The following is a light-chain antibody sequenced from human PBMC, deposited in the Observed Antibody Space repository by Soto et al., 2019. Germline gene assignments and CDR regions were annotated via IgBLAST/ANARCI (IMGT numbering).Light chain of an antibody. CDR1: KTDIGSYNL. Sequence: QSVLTQPASVSASPGQSITVSCTGSKTDIGSYNLVSWYQQHPGKAPKLMIYGLNERPSGISDRFSGSKSGNTASLTISGLQAEDEADYYCCSYAGLDVLFGGGTKVTVL. V-gene: IGLV2-23*02. CDR2: GLN. J-gene: IGLJ2*01. CDR3: CSYAGLDVL.